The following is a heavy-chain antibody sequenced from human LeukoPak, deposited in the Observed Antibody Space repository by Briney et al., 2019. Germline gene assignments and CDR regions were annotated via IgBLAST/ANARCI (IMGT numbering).Heavy chain of an antibody. Sequence: ASVKVSCKASGYTFTSYGISWVRQAPGQGLEWMGWISAYNGNTNYAQKLQGRVTMTTDTSTSTVYMELSSLRSEDTAVYYCARGVGSSWYYFDYWGQGTLVTVSS. CDR2: ISAYNGNT. V-gene: IGHV1-18*01. CDR3: ARGVGSSWYYFDY. J-gene: IGHJ4*02. D-gene: IGHD6-13*01. CDR1: GYTFTSYG.